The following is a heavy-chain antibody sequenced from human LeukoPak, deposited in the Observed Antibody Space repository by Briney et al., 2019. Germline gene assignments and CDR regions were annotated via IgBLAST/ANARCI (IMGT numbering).Heavy chain of an antibody. Sequence: GGTLRLSCAASGFSFRSYGMNWVRQAPGKGLEWVSSISSSSSYIYYADSVKGRFTISRDNAKNSLYLQMNSLRAEDTAVYYCARNNWNYFDYWGQGTLVTVSS. J-gene: IGHJ4*02. V-gene: IGHV3-21*01. CDR3: ARNNWNYFDY. CDR1: GFSFRSYG. CDR2: ISSSSSYI. D-gene: IGHD1-20*01.